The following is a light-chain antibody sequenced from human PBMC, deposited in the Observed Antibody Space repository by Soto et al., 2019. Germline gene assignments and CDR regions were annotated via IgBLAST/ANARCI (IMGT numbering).Light chain of an antibody. CDR3: SSYTTIKTVI. CDR2: DVT. V-gene: IGLV2-14*01. J-gene: IGLJ2*01. CDR1: SSDVGAYNY. Sequence: QSALAQPASMSGSPGQSISISCTGTSSDVGAYNYVSWYHQHHPGKAPELIIYDVTDRPSGVSTRFSGSKSGNTASLTISGLKTEDEGDYYCSSYTTIKTVIFGGGTKLTVL.